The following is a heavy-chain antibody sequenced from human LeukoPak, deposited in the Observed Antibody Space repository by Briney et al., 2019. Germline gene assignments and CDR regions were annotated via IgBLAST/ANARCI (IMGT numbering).Heavy chain of an antibody. CDR2: IKSKADAGTT. J-gene: IGHJ4*02. CDR3: TSDDPVNRS. Sequence: PGGSLRLSCAASGFSFSSYGMHWVRQAPGKGLEWVGRIKSKADAGTTDYAAPVKGRFTISRDDSKNTLFLQMNTLKTEDTAMYYCTSDDPVNRSWGQGTLVTVSS. D-gene: IGHD2/OR15-2a*01. V-gene: IGHV3-15*01. CDR1: GFSFSSYG.